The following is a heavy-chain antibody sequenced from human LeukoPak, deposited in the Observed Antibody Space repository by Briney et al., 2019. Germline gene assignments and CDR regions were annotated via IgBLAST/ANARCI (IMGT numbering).Heavy chain of an antibody. CDR3: ARAGRSGGYFDY. Sequence: ASVKVSCKVSGGTFSSYAISWVRQAPGQGLEWMGGIIPIFGTANYAQKFQGRVTITADESTSTAYMELSSLRSEDTAVYYCARAGRSGGYFDYWGQGTLVTVSS. CDR2: IIPIFGTA. V-gene: IGHV1-69*13. D-gene: IGHD1-26*01. J-gene: IGHJ4*02. CDR1: GGTFSSYA.